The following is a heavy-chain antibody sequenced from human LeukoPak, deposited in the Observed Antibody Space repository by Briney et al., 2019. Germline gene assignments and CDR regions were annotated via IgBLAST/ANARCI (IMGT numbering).Heavy chain of an antibody. CDR1: GFSFNSYA. CDR2: ISGSGDKT. D-gene: IGHD2/OR15-2a*01. CDR3: AKGSHSTGWFYFDY. J-gene: IGHJ4*02. Sequence: GGSLRLSCAASGFSFNSYAKTWVRQAPGKGLEWVSVISGSGDKTYYADSVNGRFTISRDNSKNTLYLQMHSLRAEDTAKYYCAKGSHSTGWFYFDYWGQGTLVTVSS. V-gene: IGHV3-23*01.